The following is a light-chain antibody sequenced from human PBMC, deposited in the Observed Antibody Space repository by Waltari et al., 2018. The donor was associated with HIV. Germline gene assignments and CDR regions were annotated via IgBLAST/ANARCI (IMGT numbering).Light chain of an antibody. CDR2: EVS. CDR1: SSDVGGYNY. Sequence: QSALTQPASVSGSPGQSITISCTGTSSDVGGYNYVSWYQQHPGKAPKPMIYEVSNRPSGVSNRFSGSKSGNTASLTISGLQAEDEADYYCSSYTSSSTLVFGTGTTVSVL. J-gene: IGLJ1*01. V-gene: IGLV2-14*01. CDR3: SSYTSSSTLV.